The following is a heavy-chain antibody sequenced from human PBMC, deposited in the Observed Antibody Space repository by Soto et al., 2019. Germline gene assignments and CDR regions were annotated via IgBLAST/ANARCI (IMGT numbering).Heavy chain of an antibody. CDR2: INPSGGST. J-gene: IGHJ3*02. D-gene: IGHD2-15*01. Sequence: ASVKVSCKASGYTFTSYYMHWVRQAPGQGLEWMGIINPSGGSTSYAQKYQGRVTMTRDTSTSTVYMELSSLRSEDTAVYYCARLPRDIVVAVAATSPDGFDIWGQGRMVTVSS. CDR1: GYTFTSYY. V-gene: IGHV1-46*03. CDR3: ARLPRDIVVAVAATSPDGFDI.